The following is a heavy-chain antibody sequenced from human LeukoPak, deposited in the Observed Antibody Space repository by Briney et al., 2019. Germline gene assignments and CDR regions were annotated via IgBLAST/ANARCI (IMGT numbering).Heavy chain of an antibody. CDR2: IYYSGST. V-gene: IGHV4-61*01. Sequence: SETLSLTCTVSGGSVSSGSYYWSWIQQPPGKGLEWIGYIYYSGSTNYNPSLKSRVTISVDTSKNQFSLKLSSVTAADTAVHYCARDRVVVVPAAMRRGYYFDYWGQGTLVTVSS. D-gene: IGHD2-2*01. CDR3: ARDRVVVVPAAMRRGYYFDY. CDR1: GGSVSSGSYY. J-gene: IGHJ4*02.